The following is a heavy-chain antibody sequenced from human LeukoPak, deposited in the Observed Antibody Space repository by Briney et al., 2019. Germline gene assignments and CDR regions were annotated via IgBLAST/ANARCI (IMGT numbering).Heavy chain of an antibody. CDR3: VRSFRIPYCSGNSCYPTDFDF. Sequence: PGRSLRLSCATSGFSVSSYWLHWVRQSPAKGLVWVSRVNGNGRSTSYADSVKGRFTISRDNAKNTLYLHMTSLRVEDSAVYYCVRSFRIPYCSGNSCYPTDFDFWGQGTLVTVSS. D-gene: IGHD2-15*01. J-gene: IGHJ4*02. V-gene: IGHV3-74*01. CDR2: VNGNGRST. CDR1: GFSVSSYW.